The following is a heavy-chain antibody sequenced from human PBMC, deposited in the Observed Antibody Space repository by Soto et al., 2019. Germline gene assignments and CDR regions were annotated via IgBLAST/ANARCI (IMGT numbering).Heavy chain of an antibody. Sequence: GGSLRLSCASSGFTFSSSAMTWVRQAPGKGLEWVSGISGGDGTTYYAASVKGRFTVSRDNSKNTLYLQMTSLRAEDTAVYYCAKGPTIFGGSGLNYYYYYGMDVWGQGTTVTVSS. J-gene: IGHJ6*02. CDR1: GFTFSSSA. CDR2: ISGGDGTT. V-gene: IGHV3-23*01. CDR3: AKGPTIFGGSGLNYYYYYGMDV. D-gene: IGHD3-3*01.